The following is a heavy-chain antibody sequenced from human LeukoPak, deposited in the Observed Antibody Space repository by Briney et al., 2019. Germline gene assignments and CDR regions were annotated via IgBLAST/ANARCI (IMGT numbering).Heavy chain of an antibody. CDR1: GGSTSSSNW. J-gene: IGHJ4*02. V-gene: IGHV4-4*02. CDR2: IYHSGST. CDR3: AREVYSSSWYDY. Sequence: SGTLSLTCAVSGGSTSSSNWWSWVRRPPGKGLEWIGEIYHSGSTNYNPSLKSRVTISVDKSKNQFSLKLSSVTAADTAVYYCAREVYSSSWYDYWGQGTLVTVSS. D-gene: IGHD6-13*01.